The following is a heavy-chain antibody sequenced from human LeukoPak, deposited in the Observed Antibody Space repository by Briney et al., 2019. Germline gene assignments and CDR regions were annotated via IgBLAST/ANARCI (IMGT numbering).Heavy chain of an antibody. J-gene: IGHJ4*02. V-gene: IGHV3-33*01. CDR1: GFTFSSYG. CDR3: ARDLYSGGWHIGSAGY. CDR2: ISYDGSNK. Sequence: GGSLRLSCAASGFTFSSYGMHWVRQAPGKGLEWVALISYDGSNKYYADSVKGRFTISRDISKNTLYLQMNSLRAEDTAVYYCARDLYSGGWHIGSAGYWGQGTLVTVSS. D-gene: IGHD6-19*01.